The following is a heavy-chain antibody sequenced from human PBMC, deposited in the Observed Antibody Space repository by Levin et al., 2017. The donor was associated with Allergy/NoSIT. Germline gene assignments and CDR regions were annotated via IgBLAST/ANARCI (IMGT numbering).Heavy chain of an antibody. D-gene: IGHD2-2*01. J-gene: IGHJ5*02. CDR2: IIPMFGTA. Sequence: GASVKVSCKASGGTFSSYAISWVRQAPGQGLEWMGGIIPMFGTANYAQKFQGRVTITADKSTSTAYMELSSLRSEDTAVYYCARGSDIVLVPAAIDQFGWFDPWGQGTLVTVSS. CDR1: GGTFSSYA. CDR3: ARGSDIVLVPAAIDQFGWFDP. V-gene: IGHV1-69*06.